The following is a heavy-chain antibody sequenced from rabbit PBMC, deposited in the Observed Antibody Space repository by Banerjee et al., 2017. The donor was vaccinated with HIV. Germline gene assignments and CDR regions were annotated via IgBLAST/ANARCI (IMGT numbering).Heavy chain of an antibody. Sequence: EESGGDLVKPEGSLTLTCTASGFTFSSYWICWVRQAPGKGPEWIACINTSSGNTVYANWAKGRFTISKTSSTTVTLQMTSLTAADTATYFCARDLAGVIGWNFNLWGPGTLVTVS. CDR2: INTSSGNT. V-gene: IGHV1S45*01. J-gene: IGHJ4*01. D-gene: IGHD4-1*01. CDR3: ARDLAGVIGWNFNL. CDR1: GFTFSSYW.